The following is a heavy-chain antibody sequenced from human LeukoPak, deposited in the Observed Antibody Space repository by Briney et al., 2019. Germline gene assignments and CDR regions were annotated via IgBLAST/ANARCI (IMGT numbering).Heavy chain of an antibody. CDR1: GFTFSSYA. J-gene: IGHJ4*02. Sequence: GGSLRLSCAASGFTFSSYAMSWVRQAPGKGLEWVAAISGSGGSTYYADSVKGRFTISRDNSKNTLYLQMNSLRAEDTAVYYCAKDYANWNYGRLDYWGQGTLVTVSS. CDR3: AKDYANWNYGRLDY. D-gene: IGHD1-7*01. V-gene: IGHV3-23*01. CDR2: ISGSGGST.